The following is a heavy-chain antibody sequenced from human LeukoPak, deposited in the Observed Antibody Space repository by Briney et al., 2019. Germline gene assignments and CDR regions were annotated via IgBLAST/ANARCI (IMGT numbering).Heavy chain of an antibody. D-gene: IGHD2-15*01. J-gene: IGHJ5*02. V-gene: IGHV3-30*01. CDR1: GFTFSTYH. CDR3: ARGLVVVVRMDWFDP. Sequence: HPGGSLRLSCAASGFTFSTYHMSWVRQAPGKGLEWVAVISDDGDSQHYADSVRGRFTISKDTSTNTVFLQMTSLTTDDTAVYYCARGLVVVVRMDWFDPWGQGTLVIVSS. CDR2: ISDDGDSQ.